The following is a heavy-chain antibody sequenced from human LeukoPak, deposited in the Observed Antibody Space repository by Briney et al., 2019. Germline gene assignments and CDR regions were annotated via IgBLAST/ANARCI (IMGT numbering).Heavy chain of an antibody. V-gene: IGHV3-66*04. CDR3: AAQDTAMGTDY. CDR2: IYSGGST. D-gene: IGHD5-18*01. CDR1: GYTVSNKH. J-gene: IGHJ4*02. Sequence: GGSLRLSCAASGYTVSNKHMSWVRQAPGKGLEWVSVIYSGGSTYYADSVKVRFTISRDNSKNTVYLLMNSLRAEDTAVYYCAAQDTAMGTDYWGQGTLVTVSS.